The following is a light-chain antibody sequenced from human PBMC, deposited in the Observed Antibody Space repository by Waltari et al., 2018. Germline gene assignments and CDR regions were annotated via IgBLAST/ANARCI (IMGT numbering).Light chain of an antibody. CDR1: SSNIGGYY. CDR2: DNT. J-gene: IGLJ2*01. V-gene: IGLV1-51*01. CDR3: AAWDSNLSAGL. Sequence: QSVLTQPPSVSGDPGQRVTIPCTGSSSNIGGYYVYWYQKFPGTVPKLLIYDNTNRPSGISDRCSGSKSGTSASLTITGLQPGDEADYYCAAWDSNLSAGLFGGGTRLTVL.